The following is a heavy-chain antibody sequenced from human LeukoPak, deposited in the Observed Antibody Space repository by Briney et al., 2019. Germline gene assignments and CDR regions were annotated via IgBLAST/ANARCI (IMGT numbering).Heavy chain of an antibody. CDR2: VYPSGST. D-gene: IGHD6-19*01. Sequence: SQTLSLTCTVSGGSISSGSYYWSWIRQPAGKGLEWIGRVYPSGSTNYNPSLKSRVTISVDMSKNQFSLKLSSVTAADTAVYYCATIYSSGWYLKRTDYWGQGTLVTVSS. J-gene: IGHJ4*02. CDR3: ATIYSSGWYLKRTDY. CDR1: GGSISSGSYY. V-gene: IGHV4-61*02.